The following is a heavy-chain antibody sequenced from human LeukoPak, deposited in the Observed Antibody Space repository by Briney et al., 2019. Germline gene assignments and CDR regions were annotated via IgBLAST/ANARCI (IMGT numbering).Heavy chain of an antibody. Sequence: SETLSLTCTVSGGSISSYYWSWIRQPAGKGLEWIGRIYTSGSTNYNPSLKSRVTMSVDTSKNQFSLKLSSVTAADTAVYYCASRYCSSTSCYRKAFDIWGQGTMVTVSS. V-gene: IGHV4-4*07. CDR3: ASRYCSSTSCYRKAFDI. CDR1: GGSISSYY. CDR2: IYTSGST. J-gene: IGHJ3*02. D-gene: IGHD2-2*01.